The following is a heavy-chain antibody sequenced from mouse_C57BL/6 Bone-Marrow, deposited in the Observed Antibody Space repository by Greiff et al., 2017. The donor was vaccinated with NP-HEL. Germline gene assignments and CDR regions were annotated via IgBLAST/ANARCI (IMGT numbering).Heavy chain of an antibody. CDR2: INPYNGDT. J-gene: IGHJ3*01. Sequence: LVESGPELVKPGDSVKISCKASGYSFTGYFMNWVMQSHGKSLEWIGRINPYNGDTFYNQKFKGKATLTVDKSSSTAHMELRSLTSEDSAVYYCARSDDYPFAYWGQGTLVTVSA. CDR3: ARSDDYPFAY. CDR1: GYSFTGYF. V-gene: IGHV1-20*01. D-gene: IGHD2-4*01.